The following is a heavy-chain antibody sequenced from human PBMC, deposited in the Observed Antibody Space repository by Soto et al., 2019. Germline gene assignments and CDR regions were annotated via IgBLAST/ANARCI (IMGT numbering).Heavy chain of an antibody. D-gene: IGHD3-22*01. CDR3: ARNTMAQHHESSERLA. CDR1: DHSFTSYG. V-gene: IGHV1-18*01. Sequence: QGRLVQSGAEVKKPGASVKVSFKAYDHSFTSYGLTWVRQAPGQGLEWMGWISAYNRKTHSQPKPQDRLTLTTETSPSTAYMELRSLTSDHTALYYCARNTMAQHHESSERLAWGQGTVVPVSP. J-gene: IGHJ5*02. CDR2: ISAYNRKT.